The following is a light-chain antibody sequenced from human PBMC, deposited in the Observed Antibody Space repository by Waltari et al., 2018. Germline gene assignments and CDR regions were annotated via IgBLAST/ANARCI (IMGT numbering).Light chain of an antibody. CDR3: QQYLRAPRT. CDR1: LSLLYAFDLKNY. J-gene: IGKJ2*02. Sequence: DIVMTQSPDSLAVSLGEGATTNCASSLSLLYAFDLKNYLAWYQQKPGPPPKLLIHWASPRESGVPDRFSGSGSGTEFALTISSLQAEDVAVYYCQQYLRAPRTFGQGTALEIK. CDR2: WAS. V-gene: IGKV4-1*01.